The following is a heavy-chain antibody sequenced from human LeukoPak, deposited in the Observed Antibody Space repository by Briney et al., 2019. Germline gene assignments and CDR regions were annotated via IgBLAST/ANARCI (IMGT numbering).Heavy chain of an antibody. CDR1: GFTFSSYS. CDR2: ISSSSSTI. D-gene: IGHD2-2*01. CDR3: ARGAPAARLLLGYDAFDI. J-gene: IGHJ3*02. Sequence: PGGSLRLSCAASGFTFSSYSMNWVRQAPGKGLEWVSYISSSSSTIYYADSVKGRFTISRDNAKNSLYLQMNSLRAEDTAVYYCARGAPAARLLLGYDAFDIWGQGTMVTVSS. V-gene: IGHV3-48*01.